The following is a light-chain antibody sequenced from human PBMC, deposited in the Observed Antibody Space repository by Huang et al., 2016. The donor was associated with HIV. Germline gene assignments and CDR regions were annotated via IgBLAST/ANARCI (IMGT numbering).Light chain of an antibody. V-gene: IGKV1-5*03. Sequence: DIQMTQSPSTLSASVGDRVTITCRASQSISYWLAWYQQKPGTAPNLLIYKSSTLQSGVPSRFSGSGSGTEFTLTISSLQPDDFATYYCQQYNSYSWTFGQGTKVEIK. CDR3: QQYNSYSWT. CDR1: QSISYW. J-gene: IGKJ1*01. CDR2: KSS.